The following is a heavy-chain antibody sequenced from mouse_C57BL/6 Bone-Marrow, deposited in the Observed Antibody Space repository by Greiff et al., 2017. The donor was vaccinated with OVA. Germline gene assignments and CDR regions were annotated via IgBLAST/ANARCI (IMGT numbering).Heavy chain of an antibody. D-gene: IGHD6-1*01. CDR2: ISSGGSYT. V-gene: IGHV5-6*01. J-gene: IGHJ2*01. CDR3: ARQGQLLCYYFDY. CDR1: GFTFSSYG. Sequence: EVQVVESGGDLVKPGGSLKLSCAASGFTFSSYGMSWVRQTPDKRLEWVATISSGGSYTYYPDSVKGRFTISRDNAKNTLYLQMSSLKSEDTAMYYCARQGQLLCYYFDYWGQGTTLTVSS.